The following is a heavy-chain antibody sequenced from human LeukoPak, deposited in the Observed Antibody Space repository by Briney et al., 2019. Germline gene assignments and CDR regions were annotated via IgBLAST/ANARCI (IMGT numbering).Heavy chain of an antibody. CDR3: ARDSAPGDTYGLLGIDS. CDR1: GYTFTAYY. CDR2: INPNSGGT. D-gene: IGHD5-18*01. J-gene: IGHJ4*02. V-gene: IGHV1-2*02. Sequence: GASVKVSCKTSGYTFTAYYIHWVRQAPGQGLEWMGWINPNSGGTNYAQKFQGRVTMTRDTSISTAYMELSRLRSDDTAVYYCARDSAPGDTYGLLGIDSWGQGTLVTVSS.